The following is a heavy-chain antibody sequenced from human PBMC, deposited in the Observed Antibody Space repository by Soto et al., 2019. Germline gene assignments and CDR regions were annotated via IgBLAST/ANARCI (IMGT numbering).Heavy chain of an antibody. D-gene: IGHD3-16*01. CDR3: ARLPYPWGWFDP. CDR2: ISNSGRTI. V-gene: IGHV3-11*01. Sequence: QVQLVESGGGLVKPGGSLRLSCAASGFSFSDYYMSWIRQAPGKGLEWTSYISNSGRTIYYADSLKGRFTISRDNAKNSLYLQMNSLRVDDTAIYYCARLPYPWGWFDPWGQGTLVTVSS. CDR1: GFSFSDYY. J-gene: IGHJ5*02.